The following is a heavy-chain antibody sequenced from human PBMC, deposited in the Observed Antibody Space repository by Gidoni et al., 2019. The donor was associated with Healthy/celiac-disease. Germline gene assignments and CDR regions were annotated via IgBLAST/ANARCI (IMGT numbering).Heavy chain of an antibody. Sequence: EVQLVESGGGLVQPGGSLRLSCAASGFTCRSYSMNWVRQAPVKGLEWVSYISSSSSTIFYADSVKGRFTISRDNAKNSLYLQINSLSDEDTAVYYCARGAMAADNYYYYYGMDVWGQGTTVTVSS. CDR1: GFTCRSYS. J-gene: IGHJ6*02. D-gene: IGHD6-13*01. CDR3: ARGAMAADNYYYYYGMDV. CDR2: ISSSSSTI. V-gene: IGHV3-48*02.